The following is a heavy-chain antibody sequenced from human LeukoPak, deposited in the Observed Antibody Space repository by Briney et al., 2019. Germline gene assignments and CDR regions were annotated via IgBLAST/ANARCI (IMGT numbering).Heavy chain of an antibody. CDR3: ARDSMAYGIHDY. J-gene: IGHJ4*02. CDR2: IWYDGSNK. Sequence: GGSLRLSCAASGFTFSSYGMHWVRQAPGKGLEWVAVIWYDGSNKYYADSVKGRFTISRDNSKNTLYLQMNSLRAEDTAVYYCARDSMAYGIHDYWGQGTLVTVSS. D-gene: IGHD1-14*01. V-gene: IGHV3-33*01. CDR1: GFTFSSYG.